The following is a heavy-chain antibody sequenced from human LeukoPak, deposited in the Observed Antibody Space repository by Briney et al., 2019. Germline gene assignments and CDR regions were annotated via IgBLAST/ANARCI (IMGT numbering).Heavy chain of an antibody. CDR2: IRSKAYGGTT. V-gene: IGHV3-49*04. CDR3: TRHWSGSLFDY. Sequence: PGGSLRLSCAASGFTFSSYSMNWVRQAPGKGLEWVGFIRSKAYGGTTEYAASVKGRFTISRDDSKSIAYLQMNSLKTEDTAVYYCTRHWSGSLFDYWGQGTLVTVSS. CDR1: GFTFSSYS. D-gene: IGHD1-26*01. J-gene: IGHJ4*02.